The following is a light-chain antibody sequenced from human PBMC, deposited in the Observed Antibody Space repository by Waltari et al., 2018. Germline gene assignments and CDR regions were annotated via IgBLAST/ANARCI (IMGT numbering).Light chain of an antibody. CDR1: ALPKKY. V-gene: IGLV3-10*01. CDR2: EDR. J-gene: IGLJ2*01. Sequence: SYELTQPPSVSVSPGQTARITCSGVALPKKYIYWYQQKSGQAPVLVIYEDRKRPSGIPQRFSGSRSGTTATFTISGAQVEDEADYHCYSTDSSGNHRVFGGGTKLIVL. CDR3: YSTDSSGNHRV.